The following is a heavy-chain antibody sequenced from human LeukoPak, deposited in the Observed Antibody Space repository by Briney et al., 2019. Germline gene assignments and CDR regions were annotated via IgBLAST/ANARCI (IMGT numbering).Heavy chain of an antibody. CDR3: ARVQSGGGLAAAGPFDY. V-gene: IGHV3-9*01. J-gene: IGHJ4*02. CDR1: GFIFDDYA. D-gene: IGHD6-13*01. CDR2: ISWNSGSM. Sequence: GGSLRLSGAASGFIFDDYAVHWVRQAPGKGLEWVSGISWNSGSMEYADSAKGRFTISRNNAKSSLYLQMNSLRVEDTALYYCARVQSGGGLAAAGPFDYWGQGTLVTVSS.